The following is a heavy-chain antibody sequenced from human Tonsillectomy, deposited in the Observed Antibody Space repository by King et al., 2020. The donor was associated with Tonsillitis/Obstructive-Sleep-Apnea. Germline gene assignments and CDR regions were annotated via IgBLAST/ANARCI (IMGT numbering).Heavy chain of an antibody. V-gene: IGHV2-70*11. Sequence: VTLKESGPALVKPTQTLTLTCTFSGFSLSTSGLCVSWIRQPPGKALEWLARIDWDDDKYYSTSLKTRLTISKDTSKNQVVLTMTNMDPVDTATYYCARDYGDYVLHDIWGQGTMVTVSS. CDR1: GFSLSTSGLC. J-gene: IGHJ3*02. CDR2: IDWDDDK. D-gene: IGHD4-17*01. CDR3: ARDYGDYVLHDI.